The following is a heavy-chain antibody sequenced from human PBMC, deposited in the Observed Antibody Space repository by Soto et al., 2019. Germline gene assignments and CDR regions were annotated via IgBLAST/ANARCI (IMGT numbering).Heavy chain of an antibody. CDR2: INPDTGGR. J-gene: IGHJ4*02. Sequence: QVKLVQSGAEVKKPGASVKVSCKASGYTLTDYYMHWIRQAPGQGLEWMGWINPDTGGRKYAQKFQGRVTMTRDTSINLAYMELSSLTSDDTAVFYCARKVRDYNFDYWGQGTLVTVSS. CDR3: ARKVRDYNFDY. V-gene: IGHV1-2*02. CDR1: GYTLTDYY. D-gene: IGHD3-10*01.